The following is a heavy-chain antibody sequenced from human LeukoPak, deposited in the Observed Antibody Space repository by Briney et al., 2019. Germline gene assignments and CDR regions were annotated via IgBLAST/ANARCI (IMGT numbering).Heavy chain of an antibody. Sequence: SETLSLTCTVSGGSISSSSYYWGWIRQPPGKGLEWIGTMYYSGSTYYNPSLKSRVTISEDTSKNQFSLKLSSVTAADTAVYYCARGSYGSGSFVIDYWGQGTLVTVSS. CDR3: ARGSYGSGSFVIDY. J-gene: IGHJ4*02. CDR1: GGSISSSSYY. V-gene: IGHV4-39*07. CDR2: MYYSGST. D-gene: IGHD3-10*01.